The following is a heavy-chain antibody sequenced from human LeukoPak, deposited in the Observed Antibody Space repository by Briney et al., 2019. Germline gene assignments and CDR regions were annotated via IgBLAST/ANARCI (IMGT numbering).Heavy chain of an antibody. CDR2: IRSSGSTI. J-gene: IGHJ6*02. Sequence: PGGSLRLSCAASGFTFSDYYMSWIRQAPGKGLEWVSYIRSSGSTIYYADSVKGRFTISRDNAKNSLYLQMNSLRAEDTAVYYCARVVGYDFWSGYYGYYYGMDVWGQGTTVTVSS. CDR3: ARVVGYDFWSGYYGYYYGMDV. D-gene: IGHD3-3*01. V-gene: IGHV3-11*01. CDR1: GFTFSDYY.